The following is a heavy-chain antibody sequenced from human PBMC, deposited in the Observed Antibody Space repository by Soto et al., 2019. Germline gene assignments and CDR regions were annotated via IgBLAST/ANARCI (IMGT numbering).Heavy chain of an antibody. V-gene: IGHV3-23*01. CDR3: VKGEYYYDSSGYYPFDY. Sequence: GGSLRLSCRASGFSFSSFAMTWVRQAPGKGLEWVSSIGGSGIITYYTDSVKGRFTISRDNSKNTQYLQMSSLRADDTAVYYCVKGEYYYDSSGYYPFDYWGQGTMVTVS. J-gene: IGHJ4*02. D-gene: IGHD3-22*01. CDR2: IGGSGIIT. CDR1: GFSFSSFA.